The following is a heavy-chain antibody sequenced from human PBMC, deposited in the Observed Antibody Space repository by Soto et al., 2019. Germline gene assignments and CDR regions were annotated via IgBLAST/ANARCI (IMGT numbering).Heavy chain of an antibody. CDR1: GFTFSSYA. V-gene: IGHV3-23*01. CDR2: ISGSGGST. CDR3: AKDVRRHRSSGWAFDY. Sequence: TGGSLRLSCAASGFTFSSYAMSWVRQAPGKGLEWVSAISGSGGSTYYADSVKGRFTISRDNSKNTLYLQMNSLRAEDTAVYYCAKDVRRHRSSGWAFDYWGQGTLVTVSS. D-gene: IGHD6-19*01. J-gene: IGHJ4*02.